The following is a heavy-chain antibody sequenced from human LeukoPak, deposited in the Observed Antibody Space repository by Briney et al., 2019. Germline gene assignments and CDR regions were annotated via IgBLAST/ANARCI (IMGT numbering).Heavy chain of an antibody. CDR3: AKTPDSSRGGFDY. CDR2: IRYDGSNK. J-gene: IGHJ4*02. Sequence: GGSLRLSCAASGFTFGSYGMHWVRQAPGEGVEWVAFIRYDGSNKYYADSVKGRFTISRDNSKNTLSLQMNSLRAGDTALYYCAKTPDSSRGGFDYWGQGSLVTVSS. D-gene: IGHD6-13*01. CDR1: GFTFGSYG. V-gene: IGHV3-30*02.